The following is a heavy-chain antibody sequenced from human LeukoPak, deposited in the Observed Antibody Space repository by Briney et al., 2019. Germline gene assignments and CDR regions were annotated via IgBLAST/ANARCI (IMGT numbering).Heavy chain of an antibody. CDR2: VHYSGST. CDR3: ATTHDYTRGGYDY. J-gene: IGHJ4*02. V-gene: IGHV4-39*07. D-gene: IGHD4-11*01. Sequence: SETLSLTYTVSGVSITTTTYHGRWIRQSPGKGLEWIGSVHYSGSTYYNPSLKSRVSISLDTSKSHFSLKLNFATAAETAFYHCATTHDYTRGGYDYWGLGTLVTVSS. CDR1: GVSITTTTYH.